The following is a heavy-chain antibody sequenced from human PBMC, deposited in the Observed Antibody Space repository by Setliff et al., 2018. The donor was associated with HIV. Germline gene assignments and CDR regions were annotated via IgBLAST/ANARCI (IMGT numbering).Heavy chain of an antibody. J-gene: IGHJ4*02. Sequence: VKVSCKASGYTFTRYAMHWVRQAPGQRLEWMGWINAGNGNTKYTQKFQGRVTITADESTSTAYMELSSLRSEDTAVYYCATYHYYDSSAYFIDLYYFDYWGQGTLVTVSS. CDR2: INAGNGNT. D-gene: IGHD3-22*01. V-gene: IGHV1-3*01. CDR1: GYTFTRYA. CDR3: ATYHYYDSSAYFIDLYYFDY.